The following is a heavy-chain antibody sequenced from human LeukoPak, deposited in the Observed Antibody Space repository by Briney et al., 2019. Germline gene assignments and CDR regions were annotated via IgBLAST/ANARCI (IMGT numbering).Heavy chain of an antibody. CDR1: GYTFTTAG. CDR2: ISTYQGNT. Sequence: GASVKVSCKASGYTFTTAGIGWVRQAPGQVLEWMGWISTYQGNTNYAQIFQDRVTLTTDTSTSTAYMELRRLRSDDTAVYYCARRVQYCSSTSCYAFDIWGQGTMVTVSS. CDR3: ARRVQYCSSTSCYAFDI. D-gene: IGHD2-2*01. J-gene: IGHJ3*02. V-gene: IGHV1-18*01.